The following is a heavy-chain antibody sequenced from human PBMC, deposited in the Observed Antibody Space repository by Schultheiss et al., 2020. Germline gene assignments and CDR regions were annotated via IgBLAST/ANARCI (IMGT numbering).Heavy chain of an antibody. CDR2: IYWDDDK. V-gene: IGHV2-5*02. J-gene: IGHJ4*02. D-gene: IGHD5-18*01. CDR3: ARIRYSYGFYYFDY. CDR1: GFSLSTSGVG. Sequence: SGPTLVKPTQTLTLTCTFSGFSLSTSGVGVGWIRQPPGKALEWLALIYWDDDKRYSPSLKSRLTITKDTSKSQVVLTMTNMDPVDTATYYCARIRYSYGFYYFDYWGKGTLVTVSS.